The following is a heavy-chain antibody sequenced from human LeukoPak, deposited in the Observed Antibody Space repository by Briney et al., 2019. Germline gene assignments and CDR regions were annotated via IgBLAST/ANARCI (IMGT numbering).Heavy chain of an antibody. V-gene: IGHV1-8*01. D-gene: IGHD5-12*01. CDR2: MHPKGGNT. Sequence: GASVKVSCKASGYTFTSYDINWVRQATGQGLEWMGWMHPKGGNTGYAQKFQGRVTMTRITSISTAYMELSRLRSEDPAVYYCARGALSPHSRGYSGYDPPNYYYYGMDVWGQGTTVTVSS. J-gene: IGHJ6*02. CDR1: GYTFTSYD. CDR3: ARGALSPHSRGYSGYDPPNYYYYGMDV.